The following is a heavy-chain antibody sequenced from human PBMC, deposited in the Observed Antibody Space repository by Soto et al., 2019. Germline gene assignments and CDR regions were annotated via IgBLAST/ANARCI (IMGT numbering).Heavy chain of an antibody. CDR3: ARVPHIAVAAPFREVLYDP. Sequence: GASVKVSCKASGYTFTSYGISWVRQAPGQGLEWMGWISAYNGNTNYAQKLQGRVTMTTDTSTSTAYMELRSLRSDDTAVYYCARVPHIAVAAPFREVLYDPWGQGTLVTVSS. V-gene: IGHV1-18*01. CDR1: GYTFTSYG. CDR2: ISAYNGNT. J-gene: IGHJ5*02. D-gene: IGHD6-19*01.